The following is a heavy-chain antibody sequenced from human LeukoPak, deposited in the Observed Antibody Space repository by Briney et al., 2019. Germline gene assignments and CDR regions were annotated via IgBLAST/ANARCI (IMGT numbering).Heavy chain of an antibody. J-gene: IGHJ4*02. CDR3: AKIYTDYGGNLDY. CDR2: ISGSAAST. CDR1: GFPFSTYA. V-gene: IGHV3-23*01. D-gene: IGHD4-23*01. Sequence: PGGSLRLSCAASGFPFSTYAMSWVRQAAGKGLEWVSTISGSAASTYYADSVKGRFTISRDNSKNTLYLQMNSLRAEDTAVYYCAKIYTDYGGNLDYWGQGTLVSVSS.